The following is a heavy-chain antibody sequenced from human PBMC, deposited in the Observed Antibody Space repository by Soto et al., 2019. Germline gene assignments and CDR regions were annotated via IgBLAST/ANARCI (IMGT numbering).Heavy chain of an antibody. CDR1: GGSISSYY. J-gene: IGHJ3*02. CDR3: ARTADAFDI. CDR2: IYYSGST. V-gene: IGHV4-59*01. Sequence: NPSETLSLTCTVSGGSISSYYWSWIRQPPGKGLEWIGYIYYSGSTNYNPSLKSRVTISVDTSKNQFSLKLSSVTAADTAVYYCARTADAFDIWGQGTMVTVSS.